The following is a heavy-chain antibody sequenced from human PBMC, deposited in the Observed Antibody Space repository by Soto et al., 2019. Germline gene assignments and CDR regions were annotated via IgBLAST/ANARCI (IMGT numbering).Heavy chain of an antibody. V-gene: IGHV3-30*18. D-gene: IGHD3-22*01. CDR2: ISYDGSNK. Sequence: QVQLVESGGGAVQPGRSLRLSCAASGFTFSSYGMHWVRQAPGKGLEWVAVISYDGSNKYYADSVKGRFTISRDNSKNTLYLQMNSLRAEDTAVYYCAKGGVVTQYYFDYWGQGTLVTVSS. CDR3: AKGGVVTQYYFDY. CDR1: GFTFSSYG. J-gene: IGHJ4*02.